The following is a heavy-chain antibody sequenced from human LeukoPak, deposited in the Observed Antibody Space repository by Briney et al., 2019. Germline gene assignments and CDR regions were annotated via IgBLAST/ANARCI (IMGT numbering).Heavy chain of an antibody. D-gene: IGHD1-20*01. J-gene: IGHJ4*02. CDR1: GFTFSSYW. CDR3: AMFSYVSGTTIS. V-gene: IGHV3-74*01. CDR2: VKSDGSVT. Sequence: TGGSLRLSCAASGFTFSSYWMHWVRQAPGKGLVWVSRVKSDGSVTNYADSLKGRFTISRDNAKNTLYLQMNSLRAEDTAVYYCAMFSYVSGTTISWGQGTLVTVSS.